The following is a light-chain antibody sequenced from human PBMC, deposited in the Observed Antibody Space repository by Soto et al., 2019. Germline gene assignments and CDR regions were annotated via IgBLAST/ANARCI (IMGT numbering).Light chain of an antibody. J-gene: IGKJ1*01. Sequence: DIQMTQSPSTLSASVGDRVTITCRASQNINGWLAWYQQKPGKAPKLLIYDASSLGSGVPSRFSGSGFGTDFTLTISSLQPDDFATYYCQQYNHYCAFGQGTTVEIE. CDR2: DAS. CDR3: QQYNHYCA. CDR1: QNINGW. V-gene: IGKV1-5*01.